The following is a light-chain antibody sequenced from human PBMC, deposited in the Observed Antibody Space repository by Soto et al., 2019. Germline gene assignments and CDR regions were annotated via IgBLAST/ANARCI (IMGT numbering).Light chain of an antibody. CDR3: QQRSSWIT. CDR2: GAS. CDR1: QSLSTNS. J-gene: IGKJ5*01. Sequence: EIVLTQSPGTLSLSPGERAALSCRASQSLSTNSLAWYQQKPGHGPRLLIYGASRRATGIPDRFSGSGSATDFTLTISSLEPEDFAVYYCQQRSSWITFGQGTRLEIK. V-gene: IGKV3D-20*02.